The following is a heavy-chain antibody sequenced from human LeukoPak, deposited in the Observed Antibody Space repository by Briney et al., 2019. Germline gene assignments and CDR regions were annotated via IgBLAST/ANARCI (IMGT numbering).Heavy chain of an antibody. CDR3: ARGASNGFDP. Sequence: GGSRRLSWAASGFTFSTYDMHWVRQATGKGREWVSGIGTAGDTYYLGSVKGRFTISRENAKNLLYLQMNSLRAGDTAVYYCARGASNGFDPWGQGTLVTVSP. V-gene: IGHV3-13*01. CDR2: IGTAGDT. CDR1: GFTFSTYD. J-gene: IGHJ5*02.